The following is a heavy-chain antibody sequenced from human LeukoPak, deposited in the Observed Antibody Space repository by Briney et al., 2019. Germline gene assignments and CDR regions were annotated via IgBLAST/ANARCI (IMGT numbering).Heavy chain of an antibody. Sequence: GGSLRLSCAASGFTFSSYAMHWVRQAPGKGLEYVSAISSNGGSTYYANSVKGRFTISRDNSKNTLYLQMGSLRAEDMAVYYCARDSGYDFWSGYHVDHWGQGTLVTVSS. V-gene: IGHV3-64*01. CDR2: ISSNGGST. CDR1: GFTFSSYA. J-gene: IGHJ4*02. D-gene: IGHD3-3*01. CDR3: ARDSGYDFWSGYHVDH.